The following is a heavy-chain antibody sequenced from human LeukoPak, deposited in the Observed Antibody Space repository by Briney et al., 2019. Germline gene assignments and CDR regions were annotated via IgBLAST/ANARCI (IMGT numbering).Heavy chain of an antibody. CDR1: GASISGAGYY. J-gene: IGHJ4*02. D-gene: IGHD2/OR15-2a*01. V-gene: IGHV4-39*01. CDR2: IYYGGST. CDR3: ATENSFGVYDF. Sequence: PSETLSLTCSVSGASISGAGYYWGWVRQSPGKGPEWSGSIYYGGSTYYNPSLKGRVTISIDTSKTQFFLKLIYVTTADTAVYYCATENSFGVYDFWGLGTLVTVSS.